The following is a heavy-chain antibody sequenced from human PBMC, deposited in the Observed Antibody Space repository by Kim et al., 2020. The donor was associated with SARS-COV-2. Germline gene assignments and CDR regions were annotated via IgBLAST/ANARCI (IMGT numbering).Heavy chain of an antibody. Sequence: ASVKVSCKVSGYTLTELSMHWVRQAPGKGLEWMGGFDPEDGETIYAQKFQGRVTMTEDTSTDTAYMELSSLRSEDTAVYYCATNGPGYSGYEYYFDYWGQGTLVTVSS. J-gene: IGHJ4*02. D-gene: IGHD5-12*01. CDR2: FDPEDGET. V-gene: IGHV1-24*01. CDR3: ATNGPGYSGYEYYFDY. CDR1: GYTLTELS.